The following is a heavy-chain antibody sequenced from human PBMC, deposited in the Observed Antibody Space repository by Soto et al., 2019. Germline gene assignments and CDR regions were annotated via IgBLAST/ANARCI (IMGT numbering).Heavy chain of an antibody. CDR1: GGTFSSYA. CDR2: IIPIFGTA. J-gene: IGHJ6*02. Sequence: GASVKVSCKASGGTFSSYAISWVRQAPGQGLEWMGGIIPIFGTANYAQKFQGRVTITADESTSTAYMELSSLRSEDTAVYYCARALMVYYYDSNGYYYYGMDVWGQGTTVTVSS. V-gene: IGHV1-69*13. D-gene: IGHD3-22*01. CDR3: ARALMVYYYDSNGYYYYGMDV.